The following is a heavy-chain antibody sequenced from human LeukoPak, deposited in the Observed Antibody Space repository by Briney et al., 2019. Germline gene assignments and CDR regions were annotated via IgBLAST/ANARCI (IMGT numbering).Heavy chain of an antibody. J-gene: IGHJ4*02. Sequence: ASAKVSCKASGYTFTSYAMNWVRQAPGQGLEWMGWINTNTGNPTYAQGFTGRFVFSLDTSVSTAYLQISSLKAEDTAVYYCARGPDSSSPPYYFDYWGQGTLVTVSS. D-gene: IGHD6-6*01. CDR1: GYTFTSYA. CDR3: ARGPDSSSPPYYFDY. CDR2: INTNTGNP. V-gene: IGHV7-4-1*02.